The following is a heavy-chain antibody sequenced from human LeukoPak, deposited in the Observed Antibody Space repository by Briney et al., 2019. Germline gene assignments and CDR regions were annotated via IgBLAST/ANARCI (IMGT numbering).Heavy chain of an antibody. D-gene: IGHD6-19*01. Sequence: GGSLRLSCAAPGFTFSSYGMHWVRQAPGKGLEWVAVIWYDGSNQDYADSVKGRFTIFRDNTKNTLYLQMNSLRAEDTAVYYCARGRGIAVAGTDYWGQGTLVTVSS. V-gene: IGHV3-33*01. CDR3: ARGRGIAVAGTDY. CDR1: GFTFSSYG. J-gene: IGHJ4*02. CDR2: IWYDGSNQ.